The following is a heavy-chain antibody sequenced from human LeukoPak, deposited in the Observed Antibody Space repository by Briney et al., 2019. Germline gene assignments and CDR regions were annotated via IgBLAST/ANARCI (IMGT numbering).Heavy chain of an antibody. J-gene: IGHJ6*03. Sequence: SVKVSCKASGGTFSSYAISWVRQAPGQGLEWMGRIIPIFGTANYAQKFQGRVTITTDESTSTAYMQLSSLRSEDTAVYYCARSQTYGSGSYYSYYYYYMDVWGKGTTVTVSS. CDR2: IIPIFGTA. D-gene: IGHD3-10*01. CDR3: ARSQTYGSGSYYSYYYYYMDV. CDR1: GGTFSSYA. V-gene: IGHV1-69*05.